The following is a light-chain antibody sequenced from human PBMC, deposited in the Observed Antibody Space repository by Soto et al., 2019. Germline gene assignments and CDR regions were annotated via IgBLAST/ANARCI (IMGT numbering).Light chain of an antibody. J-gene: IGLJ3*02. Sequence: SSELTQPPSVSVSPGQTARITCSGAALPKQYAYWYQQKPGQAPVLVIYKDSERPSGIPERFSGSSSGTTVTLTISGVQAEDEADYYCQSADSSGTPWVFGGGTKLTVL. V-gene: IGLV3-25*03. CDR1: ALPKQY. CDR2: KDS. CDR3: QSADSSGTPWV.